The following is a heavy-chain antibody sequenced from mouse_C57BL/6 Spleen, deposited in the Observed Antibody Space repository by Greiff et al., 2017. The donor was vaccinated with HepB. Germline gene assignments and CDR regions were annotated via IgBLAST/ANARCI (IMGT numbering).Heavy chain of an antibody. CDR2: FYPGSGSI. D-gene: IGHD1-1*01. V-gene: IGHV1-62-2*01. CDR3: TSHEEAHSYGRGWFAY. CDR1: GYTFTEYT. Sequence: VQLQQSGAELVKPGASVKLSCKASGYTFTEYTIHWVKQRSGQGLEWIGWFYPGSGSIKYNEKFKDKATLTADKSSSTVYMELSRLTSEESAVYFGTSHEEAHSYGRGWFAYWGQGTLVTVSA. J-gene: IGHJ3*01.